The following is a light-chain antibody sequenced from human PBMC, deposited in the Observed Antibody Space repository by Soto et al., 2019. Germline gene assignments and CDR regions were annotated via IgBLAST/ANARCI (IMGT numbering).Light chain of an antibody. CDR1: QVISSW. CDR2: AAS. CDR3: QQDNSFRLK. Sequence: DIQMTQSPSSVSASVGDRVTITCRATQVISSWLAWYQQKPGEAPKLLIYAASDLQSGVPSRFSGSGSGTDFTLTISSLQPEDFATYYCQQDNSFRLKFGLGTKVDIK. V-gene: IGKV1D-12*01. J-gene: IGKJ1*01.